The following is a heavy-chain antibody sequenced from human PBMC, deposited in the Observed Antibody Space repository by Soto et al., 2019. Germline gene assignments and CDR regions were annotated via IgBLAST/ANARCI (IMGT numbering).Heavy chain of an antibody. J-gene: IGHJ4*02. V-gene: IGHV4-4*02. CDR3: AKGGRVYYGSGSYFDY. D-gene: IGHD3-10*01. CDR1: GVSISTSNW. Sequence: QVQLQESGPGLVKPSGTLSLTCGVSGVSISTSNWWSWARQSPGKGLEWIGEIFHTGSTNYSPSLQSRITISVDKSTNQFFLNMNSVTAADTAVYFCAKGGRVYYGSGSYFDYWGQGILVTVSS. CDR2: IFHTGST.